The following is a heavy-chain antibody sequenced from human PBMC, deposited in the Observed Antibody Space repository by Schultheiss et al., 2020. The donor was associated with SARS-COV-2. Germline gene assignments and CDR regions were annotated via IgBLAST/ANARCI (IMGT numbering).Heavy chain of an antibody. V-gene: IGHV3-48*03. CDR3: ARAGYSSGWRLYYFDY. CDR2: ISSSGSTI. D-gene: IGHD6-19*01. J-gene: IGHJ4*02. CDR1: GDTFSTYE. Sequence: GGSLRLSCAASGDTFSTYEMNWVRQAPGKGLEWVSYISSSGSTIYYADSVKGRFTISRDNSKNTLYLQMNSLRAEDTAVYYCARAGYSSGWRLYYFDYWGQGTLVTVSS.